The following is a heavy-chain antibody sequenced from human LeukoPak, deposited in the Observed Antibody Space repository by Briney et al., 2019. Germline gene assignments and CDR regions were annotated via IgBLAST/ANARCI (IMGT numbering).Heavy chain of an antibody. CDR2: IWYDGSNK. V-gene: IGHV3-33*01. CDR3: ARDWVVGATQFYGMDV. J-gene: IGHJ6*02. Sequence: GGSLRLSCAASGFTFSSYGMHWVRQAPGKGLEWVAVIWYDGSNKYYADSVKGRFTISRDNSKNTLYLQMNSLRAEDTAVYYCARDWVVGATQFYGMDVWGQGTTVTVSS. D-gene: IGHD1-26*01. CDR1: GFTFSSYG.